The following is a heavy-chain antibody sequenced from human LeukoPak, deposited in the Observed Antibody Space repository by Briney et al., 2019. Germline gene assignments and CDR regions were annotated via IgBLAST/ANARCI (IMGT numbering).Heavy chain of an antibody. J-gene: IGHJ3*02. D-gene: IGHD3-22*01. Sequence: SETLSLTCTVSGGSISISSYYWGWIRQPPGKGLEWIGSIYYSGSTYYNPSLKSRVTISVDTSKNHLSLKLSSVTAADTAVYYCARGGQSGYNDDAFDIWGQGTMVTVSS. V-gene: IGHV4-39*02. CDR1: GGSISISSYY. CDR3: ARGGQSGYNDDAFDI. CDR2: IYYSGST.